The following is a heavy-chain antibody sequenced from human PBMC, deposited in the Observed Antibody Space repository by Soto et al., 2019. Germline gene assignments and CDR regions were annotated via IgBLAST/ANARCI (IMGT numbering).Heavy chain of an antibody. CDR2: IWYDGSNK. V-gene: IGHV3-33*01. D-gene: IGHD3-9*01. CDR3: ARVNSPHAGLRYFDWLLF. J-gene: IGHJ4*02. CDR1: GFTFSSYG. Sequence: GGSLRLSCAASGFTFSSYGMHWVRQAPGKGLEWVAVIWYDGSNKYYADSVKGRFTISRDNSKNTLYLQMNSLRAEDTAVYYCARVNSPHAGLRYFDWLLFWGQGTLVTVSS.